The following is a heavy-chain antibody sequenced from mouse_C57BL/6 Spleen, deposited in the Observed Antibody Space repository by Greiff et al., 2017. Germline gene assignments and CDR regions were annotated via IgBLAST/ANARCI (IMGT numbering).Heavy chain of an antibody. Sequence: EVQLQQSGPELVKPGASVKISCKASGYTFTDYYMNWVKQSHGKSLEWIGDINPNNGGTSYNQKFKGKATLTVDKSSSTAYMELRSLTSEDSAVYYCARGLLPGFFAYWGQGTLVTVSA. D-gene: IGHD1-1*01. V-gene: IGHV1-26*01. CDR1: GYTFTDYY. J-gene: IGHJ3*01. CDR2: INPNNGGT. CDR3: ARGLLPGFFAY.